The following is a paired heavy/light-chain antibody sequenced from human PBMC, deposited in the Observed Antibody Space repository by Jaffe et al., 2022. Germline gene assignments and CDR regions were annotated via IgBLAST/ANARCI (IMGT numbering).Light chain of an antibody. V-gene: IGLV1-40*01. Sequence: QSVLTQPPSVSGAPGQRVTISCTGSSSNIGAGYDVHWYQQLPGTAPKLLIYGNSNRPSGVPDRFSGSKSGTSASLAITGLQAEDEADYYCQSYDSSLRGVFGTGTKVTVL. CDR2: GNS. J-gene: IGLJ1*01. CDR1: SSNIGAGYD. CDR3: QSYDSSLRGV.
Heavy chain of an antibody. CDR1: GGTFSSYA. Sequence: QVQLVQSGAEVKKPGSSVKVSCKASGGTFSSYAISWVRQAPGQGLEWMGGIIPIFGTANYAQKFQGRVTITTDESTSTAYMELSSLRSEDTAVYYCARWGVYYDSSGQILGYSAFDIWGQGTMVTVSS. D-gene: IGHD3-22*01. CDR3: ARWGVYYDSSGQILGYSAFDI. J-gene: IGHJ3*02. CDR2: IIPIFGTA. V-gene: IGHV1-69*05.